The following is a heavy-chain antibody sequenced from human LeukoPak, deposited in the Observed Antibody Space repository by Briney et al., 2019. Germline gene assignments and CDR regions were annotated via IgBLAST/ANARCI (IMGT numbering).Heavy chain of an antibody. CDR1: GGSISSYY. D-gene: IGHD1-26*01. V-gene: IGHV4-4*07. Sequence: SETLSLTCTGSGGSISSYYWSWIRQPARKGLEWIGRIYPSGSTDYNPSLMSRVTISVDTANNQFSLKLSSVTAADTAVYYCAREGGSYNCFDPWGQGTLVTVSS. CDR2: IYPSGST. J-gene: IGHJ5*02. CDR3: AREGGSYNCFDP.